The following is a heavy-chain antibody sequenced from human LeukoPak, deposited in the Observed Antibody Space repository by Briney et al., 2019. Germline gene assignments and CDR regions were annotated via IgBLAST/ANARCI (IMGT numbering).Heavy chain of an antibody. J-gene: IGHJ3*02. D-gene: IGHD3-16*01. V-gene: IGHV4-59*08. CDR2: IYYSGST. CDR1: GGPISSYY. Sequence: PSETLSLTCTVSGGPISSYYWSWIRQPPGKGLEWIGYIYYSGSTNYNPSLKSRVTISVDTSKNQFSLKLSSVTAADTAVYYCARGMGEYAFDIWGQGTMVTVSS. CDR3: ARGMGEYAFDI.